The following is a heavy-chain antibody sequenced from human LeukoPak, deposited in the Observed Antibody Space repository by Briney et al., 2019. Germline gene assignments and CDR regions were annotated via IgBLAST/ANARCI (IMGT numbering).Heavy chain of an antibody. V-gene: IGHV4-34*01. CDR3: GRRTFYDTLTGYKYWYFDL. J-gene: IGHJ2*01. CDR2: INHSGST. D-gene: IGHD3-9*01. CDR1: GGSFSGYY. Sequence: SETLSLTCAVYGGSFSGYYWSWIRQPPGKGLEWIGEINHSGSTNYNPSLKSRVTISVDTSKNQFSLKLSSVTAADTAVYYCGRRTFYDTLTGYKYWYFDLWGRGTLVTVSS.